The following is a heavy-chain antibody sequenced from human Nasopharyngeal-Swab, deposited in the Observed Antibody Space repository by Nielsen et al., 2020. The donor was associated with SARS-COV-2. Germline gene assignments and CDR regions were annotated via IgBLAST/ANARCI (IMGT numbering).Heavy chain of an antibody. CDR1: GFTFSPYT. CDR2: ITSGNSV. V-gene: IGHV3-48*04. Sequence: GESLKISCATSGFTFSPYTMTWVRQAPGKGPQWISYITSGNSVQYADSVRGRFTISRDNAKNSLHLQMNSLTAEDTAVYYCARERGGGYGDYWGQGTLVTVSS. J-gene: IGHJ4*02. CDR3: ARERGGGYGDY. D-gene: IGHD5-12*01.